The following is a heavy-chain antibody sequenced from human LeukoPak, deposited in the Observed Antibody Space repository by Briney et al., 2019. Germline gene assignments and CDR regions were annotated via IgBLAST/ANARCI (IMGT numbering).Heavy chain of an antibody. CDR1: GGSISSYY. V-gene: IGHV4-59*01. CDR3: ARGVISTDAFDI. J-gene: IGHJ3*02. D-gene: IGHD3-10*01. Sequence: SETLSLTCTVSGGSISSYYWTWIRQPPGKGLELIGYIYYSGSTNYNPSLKSRVTVSVHTSKNQFSLKLSSVSAADTAVYYCARGVISTDAFDIWGQGTMVTVSS. CDR2: IYYSGST.